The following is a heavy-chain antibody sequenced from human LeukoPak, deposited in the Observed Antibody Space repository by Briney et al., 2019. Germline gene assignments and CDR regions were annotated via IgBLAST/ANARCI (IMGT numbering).Heavy chain of an antibody. CDR3: ARDSRFGELSFGNYYYYMDV. CDR2: INPNSGGT. D-gene: IGHD3-10*01. Sequence: ASVKVSCKASGGTFSSYAISWVRQAPGQGLEWMGWINPNSGGTNYAQKFQGRVTMTRDTSISTAYMELSRLRSDDTAVYYCARDSRFGELSFGNYYYYMDVWGKGTTVTISS. V-gene: IGHV1-2*02. CDR1: GGTFSSYA. J-gene: IGHJ6*03.